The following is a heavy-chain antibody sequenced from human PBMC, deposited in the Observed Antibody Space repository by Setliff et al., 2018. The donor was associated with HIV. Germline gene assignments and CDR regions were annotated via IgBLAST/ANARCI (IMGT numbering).Heavy chain of an antibody. V-gene: IGHV1-69*06. CDR1: VGSFSSYG. D-gene: IGHD6-6*01. Sequence: SVKVSCKASVGSFSSYGINWLRQAPGQGLEWMGGMVPVIGAAQYAQKFQGRVTITADRVTSTAYMELTSLTSDDTAVYYCAREVAARPYFDFWGQGTLVTVSS. J-gene: IGHJ4*02. CDR2: MVPVIGAA. CDR3: AREVAARPYFDF.